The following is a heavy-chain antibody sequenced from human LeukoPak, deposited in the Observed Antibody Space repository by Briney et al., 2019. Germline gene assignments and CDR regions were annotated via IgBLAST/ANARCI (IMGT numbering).Heavy chain of an antibody. Sequence: SETLSLTCTVSGGSISSYYWSWIRQPPGKGLEWNGYIYYSGSTNYNPSLKSRVTISVDTSKNQFSLKLSSVTAADTAVYYCARDQGGGIDYWGQGTLVTVSS. D-gene: IGHD4-23*01. CDR3: ARDQGGGIDY. J-gene: IGHJ4*02. V-gene: IGHV4-59*01. CDR1: GGSISSYY. CDR2: IYYSGST.